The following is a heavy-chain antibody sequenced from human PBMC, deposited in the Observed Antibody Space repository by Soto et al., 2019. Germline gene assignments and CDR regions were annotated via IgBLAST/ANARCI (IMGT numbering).Heavy chain of an antibody. CDR3: AREGGRESYDAFDI. V-gene: IGHV1-69*06. CDR2: IIPIFGTA. J-gene: IGHJ3*02. D-gene: IGHD3-16*01. CDR1: GCTFSSYA. Sequence: SVKVSCKASGCTFSSYAISWVRQAPGQGLEWMGGIIPIFGTANYAQKFQGRVTITADKSTSTAYMELSSLRSEDTAVYYCAREGGRESYDAFDIWGQLTMVTVS.